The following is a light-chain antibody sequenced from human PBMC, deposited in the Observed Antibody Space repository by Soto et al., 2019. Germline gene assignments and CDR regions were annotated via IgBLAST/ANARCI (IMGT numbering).Light chain of an antibody. Sequence: IVLTQSPGTLSLSPGERVTLSCRASQSVSSSYLAWCQQKPGQAPRLLIYGASTRATGIPDRFSGSGSGTDFTLTISRLEPEDFAVYYCQQRHMWPITFGQGTRLEIK. J-gene: IGKJ5*01. CDR3: QQRHMWPIT. CDR2: GAS. CDR1: QSVSSSY. V-gene: IGKV3-20*01.